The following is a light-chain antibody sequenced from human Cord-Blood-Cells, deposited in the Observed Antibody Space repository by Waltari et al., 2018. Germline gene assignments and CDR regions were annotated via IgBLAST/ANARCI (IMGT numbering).Light chain of an antibody. CDR1: QSLLHSNGYNY. Sequence: DIVMTQSPLSLPVTTGEPPSISCRSSQSLLHSNGYNYLDWYLQKPGQSPQLLIYLGSNRASGVPDRFSGSGSGTDFTLKISRVEAEDVGVYYCMQALQTSYTFGQGTKLEIK. J-gene: IGKJ2*01. CDR3: MQALQTSYT. CDR2: LGS. V-gene: IGKV2-28*01.